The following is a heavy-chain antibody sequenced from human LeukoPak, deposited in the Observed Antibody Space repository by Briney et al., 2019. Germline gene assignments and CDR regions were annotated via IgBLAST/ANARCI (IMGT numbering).Heavy chain of an antibody. V-gene: IGHV4-4*02. D-gene: IGHD5-12*01. CDR1: GGSISSPNW. CDR2: IYHSGST. Sequence: PSETLSLTCAVSGGSISSPNWWSWVRQPPGKGLEWIGEIYHSGSTNYNPSLKSRVTISLDKSKNQFSLKLSSVTAADTAVYYCARALGSVGYVYFDYWGQGTLVTVSS. CDR3: ARALGSVGYVYFDY. J-gene: IGHJ4*02.